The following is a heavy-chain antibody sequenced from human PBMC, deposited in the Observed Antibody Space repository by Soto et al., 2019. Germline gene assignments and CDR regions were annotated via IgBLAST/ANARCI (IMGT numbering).Heavy chain of an antibody. J-gene: IGHJ6*03. V-gene: IGHV3-23*01. CDR3: AKDKGWYCSSTSCWDYYMDV. D-gene: IGHD2-2*01. Sequence: GGSLRLSCAASGFTFSSYAMSWVRQAPGKGLEWVSAISGSGGSTYYADSVKGRFTISRDNSKNTLYLQMNSLRAEDAAVYYCAKDKGWYCSSTSCWDYYMDVWGKGTTVTVSS. CDR1: GFTFSSYA. CDR2: ISGSGGST.